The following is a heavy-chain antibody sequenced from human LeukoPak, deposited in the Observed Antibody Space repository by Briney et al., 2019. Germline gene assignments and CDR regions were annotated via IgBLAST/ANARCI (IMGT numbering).Heavy chain of an antibody. CDR2: IYYSGST. J-gene: IGHJ4*02. CDR3: ARRLLRQGFDY. CDR1: GGSISSYY. Sequence: SETLSLTCTVSGGSISSYYWSWIRQPPGKGLEWIGYIYYSGSTNYNPSLKSRVTISVDTSKNQFSLKLSSVTAADMAVYYCARRLLRQGFDYWGQGTLVTVSS. V-gene: IGHV4-59*08. D-gene: IGHD5-18*01.